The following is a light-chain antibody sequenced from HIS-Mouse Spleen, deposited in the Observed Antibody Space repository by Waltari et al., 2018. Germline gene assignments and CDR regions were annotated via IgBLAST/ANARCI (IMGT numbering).Light chain of an antibody. CDR1: QSVLYSSNNKNY. CDR2: WAP. CDR3: QQYYSTPYT. J-gene: IGKJ2*01. Sequence: DIVMTQSPDSLAGSLGERATINCKSSQSVLYSSNNKNYLAWYQQKPGQPPKLLIYWAPTRESGVPDRFSGSGSGTDFTLTISSLQAEDVAVYYCQQYYSTPYTFGQGTKLEIK. V-gene: IGKV4-1*01.